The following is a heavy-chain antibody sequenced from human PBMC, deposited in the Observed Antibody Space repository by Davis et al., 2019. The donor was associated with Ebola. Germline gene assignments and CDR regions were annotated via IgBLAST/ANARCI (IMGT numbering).Heavy chain of an antibody. D-gene: IGHD6-19*01. J-gene: IGHJ4*02. V-gene: IGHV3-23*01. CDR3: AKSPYSSGWYYFDY. CDR2: ISGNGGST. Sequence: GESLKISCAASGFTFSDYYMNWIRQAPGKGLEWVSTISGNGGSTHYAESMKGRFTISRDNSRNTLFLQMNSLRAEDTAVYYCAKSPYSSGWYYFDYWGQGTLVTVSS. CDR1: GFTFSDYY.